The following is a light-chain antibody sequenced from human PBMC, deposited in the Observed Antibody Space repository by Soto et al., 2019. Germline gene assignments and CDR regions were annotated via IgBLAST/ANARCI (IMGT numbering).Light chain of an antibody. V-gene: IGLV2-8*01. CDR2: DVS. J-gene: IGLJ1*01. CDR1: SSDVGGYNY. CDR3: SSYAGSNVYV. Sequence: QSALTQPPSASGSPGQSVTISFTGTSSDVGGYNYVSWYQQHPGNAPKLMIYDVSKRPSGVPDRFSGSKSGNTASLTVSGLQSEDEADYYCSSYAGSNVYVFGTGTKLTVL.